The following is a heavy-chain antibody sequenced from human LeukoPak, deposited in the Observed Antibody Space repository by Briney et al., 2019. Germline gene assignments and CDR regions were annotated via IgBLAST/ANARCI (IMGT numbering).Heavy chain of an antibody. V-gene: IGHV1-69*05. CDR1: GGTFSSYA. D-gene: IGHD3-22*01. J-gene: IGHJ5*02. CDR2: IIPIFGTA. Sequence: SVKVSCKASGGTFSSYAINWVRQAPGQGLEWMGRIIPIFGTANYAQKFQGRVTITTDESTSTAYMELSSLRSEDTAVYYCARGPLPYDSSGYYLPNWFDPWGQGTLVTVSS. CDR3: ARGPLPYDSSGYYLPNWFDP.